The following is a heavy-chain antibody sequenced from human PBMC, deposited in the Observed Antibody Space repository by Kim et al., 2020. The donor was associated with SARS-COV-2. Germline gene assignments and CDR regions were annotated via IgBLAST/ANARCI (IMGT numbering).Heavy chain of an antibody. CDR2: INHSGST. CDR1: GGSFSGYY. J-gene: IGHJ5*02. D-gene: IGHD3-3*01. Sequence: SETLSLTCAVYGGSFSGYYWSWIRQPPGKGLEWIGEINHSGSTNYNPSLKSRVTISIATSKNQFSLKLSSVTAADTAVYYCARGRGTIFGVVIIRGWFDP. V-gene: IGHV4-34*01. CDR3: ARGRGTIFGVVIIRGWFDP.